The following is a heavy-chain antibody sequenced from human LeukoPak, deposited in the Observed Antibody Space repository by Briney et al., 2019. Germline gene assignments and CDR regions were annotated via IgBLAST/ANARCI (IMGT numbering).Heavy chain of an antibody. V-gene: IGHV3-7*01. CDR1: GFTFSTYW. J-gene: IGHJ6*03. D-gene: IGHD1-7*01. CDR3: ARGNYQVELYYYYSYMDV. CDR2: IKQDGSEK. Sequence: PGGSLRLSCAASGFTFSTYWMSGVRQAPGKGLEGVANIKQDGSEKNYVDSVKGRFTISRDNAKNSLYLQMNSLRAEDTAVYYCARGNYQVELYYYYSYMDVWGKGTTVTVSS.